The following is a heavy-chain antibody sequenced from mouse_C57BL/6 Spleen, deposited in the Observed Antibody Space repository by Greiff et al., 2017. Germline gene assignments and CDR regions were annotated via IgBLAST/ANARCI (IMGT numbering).Heavy chain of an antibody. J-gene: IGHJ3*01. Sequence: VQLQQSGPGLVKPSQSLSLTCSVTGYSITSGYYWNWIRQFPGNKLEWMGYISYDGSNNYNPSLKNRISITRDTSKNQFFLKLNSVTTEDTATYYCAREGNYYGSSPEAWFAYWGQGTLVTVSA. V-gene: IGHV3-6*01. CDR3: AREGNYYGSSPEAWFAY. CDR1: GYSITSGYY. D-gene: IGHD1-1*01. CDR2: ISYDGSN.